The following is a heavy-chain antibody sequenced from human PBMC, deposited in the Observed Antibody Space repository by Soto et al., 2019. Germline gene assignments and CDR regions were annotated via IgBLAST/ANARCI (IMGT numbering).Heavy chain of an antibody. CDR3: ARSVTP. D-gene: IGHD3-10*01. CDR2: ISYSGST. CDR1: GGSISSGGYY. Sequence: QVQLQESGPGLVKPSQTLSLTCTVSGGSISSGGYYWSWIRQHPGKGLEWIGDISYSGSTYYNPSPXRXXTISVDTSNTQFSLKLSSVTAADTAVYYCARSVTPWGQGTLVTVSS. V-gene: IGHV4-31*03. J-gene: IGHJ5*02.